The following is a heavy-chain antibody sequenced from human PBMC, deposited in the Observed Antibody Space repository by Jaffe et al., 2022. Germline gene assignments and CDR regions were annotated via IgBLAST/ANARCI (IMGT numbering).Heavy chain of an antibody. CDR3: ARSTFVVVPAAWRYYYYYYMDV. V-gene: IGHV1-3*01. CDR1: GYTFTSYA. J-gene: IGHJ6*03. Sequence: QVQLVQSGAEVKKPGASVKVSCKASGYTFTSYAMHWVRQAPGQRLEWMGWINAGNGNTKYSQKFQGRVTITRDTSASTAYMELSSLRSEDTAVYYCARSTFVVVPAAWRYYYYYYMDVWGKGTTVTVSS. CDR2: INAGNGNT. D-gene: IGHD2-2*01.